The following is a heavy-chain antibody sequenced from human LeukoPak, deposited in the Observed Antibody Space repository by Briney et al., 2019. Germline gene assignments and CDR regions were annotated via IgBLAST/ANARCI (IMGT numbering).Heavy chain of an antibody. CDR3: AKSPKTGFLFDY. CDR2: IYGGVNT. J-gene: IGHJ4*02. Sequence: GGSPRLSCAASGFSVSSNYMNWVRQAPGKGLEWVSVIYGGVNTVYADSVKGRFTISRDDSKNTLYLQMNSLRAEDTAVYYCAKSPKTGFLFDYWGQGTLVPVPS. CDR1: GFSVSSNY. V-gene: IGHV3-66*01. D-gene: IGHD1-1*01.